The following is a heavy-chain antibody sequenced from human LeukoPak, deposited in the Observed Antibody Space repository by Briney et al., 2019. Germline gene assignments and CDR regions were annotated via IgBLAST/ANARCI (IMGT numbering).Heavy chain of an antibody. V-gene: IGHV3-11*01. CDR1: GRSISSYY. J-gene: IGHJ4*02. Sequence: LSLTCTVSGRSISSYYWSWIRQAPGRGLEWVSYISGSGDSKFYADSVKGRFTISRDNAKNSLYLQMNSLRAEDTAVYYCVRRTYSNYFFDYWGQGTLVTVSS. CDR2: ISGSGDSK. D-gene: IGHD4-11*01. CDR3: VRRTYSNYFFDY.